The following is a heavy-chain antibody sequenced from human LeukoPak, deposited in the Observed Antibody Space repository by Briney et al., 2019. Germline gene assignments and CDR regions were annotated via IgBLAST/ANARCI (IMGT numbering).Heavy chain of an antibody. D-gene: IGHD4-17*01. Sequence: SGGSLRLSCAASGFTFSSYGISWVRQAPGKGLEWVSSISGSGGSTYYAQSVKGRFTISRDNSKNTLYLQMNSLRAKDTAVYYCAKDHYGDYAYDYWGQGTLVTVSS. CDR3: AKDHYGDYAYDY. CDR1: GFTFSSYG. V-gene: IGHV3-23*01. CDR2: ISGSGGST. J-gene: IGHJ4*02.